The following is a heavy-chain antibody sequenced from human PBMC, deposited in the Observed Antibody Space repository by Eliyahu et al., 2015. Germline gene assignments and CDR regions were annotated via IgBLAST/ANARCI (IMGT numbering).Heavy chain of an antibody. CDR3: ARGHYYDSSGYYHDAYLHYYYYYGMDV. D-gene: IGHD3-22*01. CDR1: GYTFTSYY. J-gene: IGHJ6*02. Sequence: QVQLVQSGAEVKKPGASVKVSCKASGYTFTSYYMHWVRQAPGQGLEWMGIINPSGGSTSYAQKFQGRVTMTRDTSTSTVYMELSSLRSEDTAVYYCARGHYYDSSGYYHDAYLHYYYYYGMDVWGQGTTVTVSS. CDR2: INPSGGST. V-gene: IGHV1-46*01.